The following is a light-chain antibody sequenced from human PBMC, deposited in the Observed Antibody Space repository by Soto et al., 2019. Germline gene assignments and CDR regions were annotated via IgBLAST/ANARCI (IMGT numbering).Light chain of an antibody. CDR3: QQSYNTPYT. V-gene: IGKV1-39*01. CDR2: AAS. Sequence: DIQMTQSPSSLSASVGDRVTITCRASESISSYLNWYQHKPGKAPHLLIYAASSLQSGVPSRFSGSGSGTHFTLTISSLQPEDFASYYCQQSYNTPYTFXQRTKADIK. J-gene: IGKJ2*01. CDR1: ESISSY.